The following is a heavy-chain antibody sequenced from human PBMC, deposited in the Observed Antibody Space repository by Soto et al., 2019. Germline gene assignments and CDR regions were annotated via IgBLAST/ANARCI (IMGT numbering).Heavy chain of an antibody. J-gene: IGHJ4*02. D-gene: IGHD3-3*01. CDR3: ARGNATYYDVWSGPSKYYFDY. CDR1: GGSISSYY. V-gene: IGHV4-59*01. CDR2: IYYSGST. Sequence: SETLALTCTVSGGSISSYYWSWIRQPPGKGLEWIGYIYYSGSTNYNPSLKSRVTISVDTSKNQFSLKLSSVTAADTAVYYCARGNATYYDVWSGPSKYYFDYCGQGTLVTVYS.